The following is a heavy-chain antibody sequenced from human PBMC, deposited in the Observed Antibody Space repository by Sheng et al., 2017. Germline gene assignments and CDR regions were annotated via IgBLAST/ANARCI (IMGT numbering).Heavy chain of an antibody. CDR3: ARGGYSYGSDY. V-gene: IGHV3-74*01. CDR2: IYSDGSAT. CDR1: FTFSTYW. Sequence: FTFSTYWMHWVRQAPGKGLVWVSRIYSDGSATSYADSVKGRFTISRDNAKNTLYLQMNSLRAEDTAVYYCARGGYSYGSDYWGQGTLVTVXS. J-gene: IGHJ4*02. D-gene: IGHD5-18*01.